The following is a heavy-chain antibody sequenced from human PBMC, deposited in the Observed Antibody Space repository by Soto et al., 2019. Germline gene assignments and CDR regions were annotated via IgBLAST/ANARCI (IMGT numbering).Heavy chain of an antibody. J-gene: IGHJ6*03. CDR2: MNPNSGNT. CDR3: ARVWDGGYYDFWSGYDEYYYYYMDV. CDR1: GYTFTSYD. Sequence: ASVKVSCKASGYTFTSYDISWVRQATGQGLEWMGWMNPNSGNTGYAQKFQGRVTMTRNTFISTAYMELSSLRSEDTAVYYCARVWDGGYYDFWSGYDEYYYYYMDVWGKGTTVTVSS. D-gene: IGHD3-3*01. V-gene: IGHV1-8*01.